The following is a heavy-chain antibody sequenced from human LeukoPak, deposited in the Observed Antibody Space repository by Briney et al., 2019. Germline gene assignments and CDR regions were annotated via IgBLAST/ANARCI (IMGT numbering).Heavy chain of an antibody. CDR2: IYTSGST. CDR1: GGSISTYY. D-gene: IGHD3-22*01. Sequence: SETLSLTCTVSGGSISTYYWSWIRQPAGKGLEWIGRIYTSGSTNYNPSLKSRVTLSVDTSKNQFSLKLSSVTAADTAVYYCARGHSYDSSGYYPAWFDPWGQGTLVTVSS. V-gene: IGHV4-4*07. CDR3: ARGHSYDSSGYYPAWFDP. J-gene: IGHJ5*02.